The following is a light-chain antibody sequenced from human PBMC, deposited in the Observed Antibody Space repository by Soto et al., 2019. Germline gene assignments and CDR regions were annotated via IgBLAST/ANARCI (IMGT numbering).Light chain of an antibody. J-gene: IGKJ5*01. CDR1: QAVSSSY. Sequence: EIVLTQSPDTLSLSPGESATLSCMASQAVSSSYLAWYQQQPCRAPRLLIYGKSNRATGIPDRFSGSGSRTDFTLTISRLAPEDFAVFYCQQYDDSITFGQGTLLEIE. CDR3: QQYDDSIT. V-gene: IGKV3-20*01. CDR2: GKS.